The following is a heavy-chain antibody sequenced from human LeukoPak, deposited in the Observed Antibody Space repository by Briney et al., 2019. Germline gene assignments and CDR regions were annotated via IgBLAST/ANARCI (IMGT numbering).Heavy chain of an antibody. CDR1: GFTFKNVW. CDR2: ISSSSSYI. V-gene: IGHV3-21*01. J-gene: IGHJ4*02. Sequence: GGSLRLSCAASGFTFKNVWMSWVRQAPGKGLEWVSSISSSSSYIYYADSVKGRFTISRDNAKNSLYLQVNSLRAEDTAVYYCARDGFSSSWYSILWGQGTLVTVSS. D-gene: IGHD6-13*01. CDR3: ARDGFSSSWYSIL.